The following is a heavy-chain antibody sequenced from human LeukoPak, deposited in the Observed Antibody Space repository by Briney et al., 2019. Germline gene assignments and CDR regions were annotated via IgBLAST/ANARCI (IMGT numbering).Heavy chain of an antibody. D-gene: IGHD6-13*01. CDR1: GFTFSSYA. Sequence: PGRSLRLSCAASGFTFSSYAMHWVRQAPGKGLEWVAVISYDGSNKYYADSVKGRFTISRDNSKNTLYLQMNSLRAEDTAVYYCARDRGVAAAGFVGVACYFDYWGQGTLVTVSS. J-gene: IGHJ4*02. CDR3: ARDRGVAAAGFVGVACYFDY. V-gene: IGHV3-30-3*01. CDR2: ISYDGSNK.